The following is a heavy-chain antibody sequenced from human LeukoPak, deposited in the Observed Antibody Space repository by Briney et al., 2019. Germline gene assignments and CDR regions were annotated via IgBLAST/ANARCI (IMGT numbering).Heavy chain of an antibody. D-gene: IGHD3-16*02. CDR2: IYTSGST. CDR3: ARGPLLGFYDYVWGSYRLNSLLFDY. CDR1: GGSISSGSYY. Sequence: SETLSLTCTVSGGSISSGSYYWSWIRQPAGKGLEWIGRIYTSGSTNYNPSLKSRVTISVDTSKNQFSLKLSSVTAADTAVYYCARGPLLGFYDYVWGSYRLNSLLFDYWGQGTLVTVSS. J-gene: IGHJ4*02. V-gene: IGHV4-61*02.